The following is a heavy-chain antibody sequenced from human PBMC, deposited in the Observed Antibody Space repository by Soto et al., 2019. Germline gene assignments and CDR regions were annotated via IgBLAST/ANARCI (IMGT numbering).Heavy chain of an antibody. CDR3: ARGAGFSYASTWFDI. V-gene: IGHV4-59*02. CDR2: IYYTGST. J-gene: IGHJ5*02. Sequence: SETLSLTCFVSGGSVTSHHWSWIRQAPGKGLEWVGHIYYTGSTNYNPSLNNRVTISVDTSKNHFSLQLTSVTAADTAVYYCARGAGFSYASTWFDIWGQGTLVTVSS. CDR1: GGSVTSHH. D-gene: IGHD5-18*01.